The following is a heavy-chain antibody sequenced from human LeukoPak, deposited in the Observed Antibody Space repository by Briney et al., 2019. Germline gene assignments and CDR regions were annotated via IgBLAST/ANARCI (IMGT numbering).Heavy chain of an antibody. CDR2: ISSNGGST. CDR3: ARGGSIAARPIDY. CDR1: GFTFSSYA. D-gene: IGHD6-6*01. Sequence: GRSLRLSCAASGFTFSSYAMHWVRQAPGKGLEYVSAISSNGGSTYYANSVKGRFTISRDSSKNTLFLQMGSLRAEDMAVYYCARGGSIAARPIDYWGQGTLVTVSS. J-gene: IGHJ4*02. V-gene: IGHV3-64*01.